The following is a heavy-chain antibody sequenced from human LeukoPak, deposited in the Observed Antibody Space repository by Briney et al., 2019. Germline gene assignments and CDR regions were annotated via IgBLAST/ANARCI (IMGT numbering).Heavy chain of an antibody. J-gene: IGHJ5*02. Sequence: PGGSLRLSCAASGFTFSSYAMSWVRQAPGKGLEWVSAISGSGGSTYYADSVKGRFTISRDNAKNSLYLQMNSLRAEDTAVYYCARDFRAAFDPWGQGTLVTVSS. V-gene: IGHV3-23*01. CDR2: ISGSGGST. D-gene: IGHD3-10*01. CDR1: GFTFSSYA. CDR3: ARDFRAAFDP.